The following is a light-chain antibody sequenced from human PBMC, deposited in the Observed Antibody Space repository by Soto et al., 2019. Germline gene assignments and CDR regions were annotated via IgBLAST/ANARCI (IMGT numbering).Light chain of an antibody. J-gene: IGKJ4*02. CDR1: QTISGD. CDR3: QQSNSTPLT. V-gene: IGKV1-39*01. Sequence: DIQLTQTPSSLSASVGNRVTITCRSSQTISGDVNWYQQQPGKAPKLLISASYALHSGVPSRFSGSESGTDFTLTISSLPPDDFATSLCQQSNSTPLTCGGGTKVDIK. CDR2: ASY.